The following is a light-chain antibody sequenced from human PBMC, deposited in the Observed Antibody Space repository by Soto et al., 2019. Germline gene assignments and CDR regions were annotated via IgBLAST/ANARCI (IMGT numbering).Light chain of an antibody. CDR2: GAS. J-gene: IGKJ2*01. V-gene: IGKV3-15*01. CDR3: QQYNNWPPLMYT. Sequence: EIVMTQSPATLSVSPGERATLSCRASQSVSSNLAWYQQKPAQAPRLLIYGASTRATGITARFSGSGSGTELTLTISSLQSEDFAVYYCQQYNNWPPLMYTFGQGTKLEIK. CDR1: QSVSSN.